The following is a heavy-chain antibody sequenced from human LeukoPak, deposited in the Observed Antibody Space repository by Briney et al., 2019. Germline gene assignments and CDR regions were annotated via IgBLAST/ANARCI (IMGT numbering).Heavy chain of an antibody. D-gene: IGHD2-2*01. J-gene: IGHJ4*02. V-gene: IGHV3-7*01. CDR1: GFTFSSYW. CDR2: IKQDGSEK. Sequence: GGSLRLSCAASGFTFSSYWMNWVRQAPGKGLEWVANIKQDGSEKYYVDSVRGRFTISRDNAKNSLYLQMNSLRAEDTAVYYCARDGAPDAHCSSSSCAIRWGQGTLVTVSS. CDR3: ARDGAPDAHCSSSSCAIR.